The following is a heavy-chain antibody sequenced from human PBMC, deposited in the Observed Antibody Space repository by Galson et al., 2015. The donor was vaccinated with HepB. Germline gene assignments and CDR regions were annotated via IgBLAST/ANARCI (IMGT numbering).Heavy chain of an antibody. V-gene: IGHV3-53*04. CDR3: GSALSSGWTVDS. Sequence: SLRLSCAASGFSVSSNYMSWVRQAPGKGLEWVSIIYSVETGGTTYYVDSVKGRFTISRHTSKNTLYLQMNSLRPEDTGVYYCGSALSSGWTVDSRGQGTLVTVSS. CDR1: GFSVSSNY. CDR2: IYSVETGGTT. D-gene: IGHD6-19*01. J-gene: IGHJ4*02.